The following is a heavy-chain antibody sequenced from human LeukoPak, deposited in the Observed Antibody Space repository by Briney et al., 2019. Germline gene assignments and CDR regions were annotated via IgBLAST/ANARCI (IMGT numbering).Heavy chain of an antibody. CDR1: GYSISSRYY. CDR3: ARAYSNAWYSYFHH. J-gene: IGHJ1*01. D-gene: IGHD6-19*01. Sequence: PSETLSLTCAVSGYSISSRYYWGWIRPPPGKGLEWIGNIYHSGSTYYNPSLKSRLTISLDTYKNQFSLNLSSVTAADTAVYYCARAYSNAWYSYFHHWGQGTLVTVSS. V-gene: IGHV4-38-2*01. CDR2: IYHSGST.